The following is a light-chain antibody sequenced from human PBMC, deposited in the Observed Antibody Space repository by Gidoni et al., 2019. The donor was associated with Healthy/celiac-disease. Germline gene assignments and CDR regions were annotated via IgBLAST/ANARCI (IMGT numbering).Light chain of an antibody. CDR2: LGA. CDR3: MQALQTPH. Sequence: DIVMTQSPLSLPVTPGEPASISCRSSQSLLHSNGYNYLDWYLQKPGQSPQLLIYLGANRASGVPDRFSGSGAGTDFTLKISRVEAEDVGVYYGMQALQTPHFGQGTRLEIK. V-gene: IGKV2-28*01. J-gene: IGKJ5*01. CDR1: QSLLHSNGYNY.